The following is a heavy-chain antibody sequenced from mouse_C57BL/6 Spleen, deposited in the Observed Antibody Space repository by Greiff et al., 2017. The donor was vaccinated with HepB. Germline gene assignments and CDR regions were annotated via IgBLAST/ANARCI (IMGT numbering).Heavy chain of an antibody. Sequence: EVKLEESGGGLVKPGGSLKLSCAASGFTFSSYTMSWVRQTPEKRLEWVATISGGGGNTYYPDSVKGRFTISRDNAKNTLYLQMSSLRSEDTALYYCARQGLWGHDGFAYWGQGTLVTVSA. D-gene: IGHD2-2*01. J-gene: IGHJ3*01. V-gene: IGHV5-9*01. CDR3: ARQGLWGHDGFAY. CDR2: ISGGGGNT. CDR1: GFTFSSYT.